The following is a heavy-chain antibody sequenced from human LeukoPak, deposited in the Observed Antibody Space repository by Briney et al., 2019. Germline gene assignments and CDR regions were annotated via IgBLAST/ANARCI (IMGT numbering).Heavy chain of an antibody. V-gene: IGHV3-23*01. J-gene: IGHJ4*02. CDR3: ARTLSGSYRDY. D-gene: IGHD1-26*01. Sequence: GGSLRLSCAASGFTFSSYAMSWVRQAPRKGLEWVSSISGRDTSTYYADSVKGRFTISRDNSKNTLYLQMNSLRADDTAVYYCARTLSGSYRDYWGQGTLVTVSS. CDR2: ISGRDTST. CDR1: GFTFSSYA.